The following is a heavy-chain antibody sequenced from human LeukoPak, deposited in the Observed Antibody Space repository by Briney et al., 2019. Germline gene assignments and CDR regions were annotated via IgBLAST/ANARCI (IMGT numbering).Heavy chain of an antibody. Sequence: ASVKVSCKASGFTFTNYGISWVRQAPGQWLEWMGWISAYNSNTNYAQKFQGRITLTTDTSTGTAYMELRGLRSDDTAVYYCAREASRSYGAYAKREFDPWGQGTLVTVSS. CDR1: GFTFTNYG. CDR3: AREASRSYGAYAKREFDP. J-gene: IGHJ5*02. V-gene: IGHV1-18*01. D-gene: IGHD4-17*01. CDR2: ISAYNSNT.